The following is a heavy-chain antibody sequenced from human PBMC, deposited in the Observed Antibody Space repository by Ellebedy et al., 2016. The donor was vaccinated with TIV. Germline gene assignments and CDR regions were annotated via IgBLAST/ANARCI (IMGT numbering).Heavy chain of an antibody. J-gene: IGHJ4*02. D-gene: IGHD6-19*01. CDR2: IHEDGSEK. V-gene: IGHV3-7*04. CDR3: ARGQGWIDY. Sequence: GGSLRLSXAASGFTFSGYWMSWFRQAPGKGLEWVANIHEDGSEKYYVDSVKGRFIISRDNTKKSLSLQMNSLRAEDTAVYYCARGQGWIDYWGQGTLVTVSS. CDR1: GFTFSGYW.